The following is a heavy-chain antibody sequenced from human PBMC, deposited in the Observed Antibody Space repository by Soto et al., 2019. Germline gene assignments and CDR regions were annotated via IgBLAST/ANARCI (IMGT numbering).Heavy chain of an antibody. CDR2: INPDAREK. D-gene: IGHD5-12*01. Sequence: EVQLVQSGGGLVQPGGSLRLSCAASGFTFTRYWMYWVRQAPGKGLEWVATINPDAREKYYVDSVKGRFTVSRDNAKNSLALQMDSLRVEDTAVYYCARDVDSGYAQDWWCQGTPVTVSS. V-gene: IGHV3-7*01. J-gene: IGHJ4*02. CDR3: ARDVDSGYAQDW. CDR1: GFTFTRYW.